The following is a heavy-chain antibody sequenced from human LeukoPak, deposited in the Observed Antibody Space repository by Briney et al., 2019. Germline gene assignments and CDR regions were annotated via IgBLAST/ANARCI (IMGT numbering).Heavy chain of an antibody. CDR2: IIPIFGTA. V-gene: IGHV1-69*05. Sequence: ASVKVSCKASGGTFSSYAISWVRQAPGQGLEWMGGIIPIFGTANYAQKFQGRVTITTDESTSTAYMELSSLRSEDTAVYYCARGTYYDFWSGSIAGYYFDYWGQGTLVTVSS. CDR3: ARGTYYDFWSGSIAGYYFDY. CDR1: GGTFSSYA. D-gene: IGHD3-3*01. J-gene: IGHJ4*02.